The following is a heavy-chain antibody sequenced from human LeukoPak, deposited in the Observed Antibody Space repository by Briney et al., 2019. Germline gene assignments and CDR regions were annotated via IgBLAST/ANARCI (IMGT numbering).Heavy chain of an antibody. CDR3: AKPPPDSSGWLFDF. D-gene: IGHD6-25*01. CDR2: VRGSSDST. Sequence: GGSLRLSCAAWGFTFRSYAMSWVRQAPGKGLEWVSAVRGSSDSTYCAESVKGRFAITRDDSKNRLYLKMNSMRADETAVYYCAKPPPDSSGWLFDFWGQGTLVTVSS. J-gene: IGHJ4*02. V-gene: IGHV3-23*01. CDR1: GFTFRSYA.